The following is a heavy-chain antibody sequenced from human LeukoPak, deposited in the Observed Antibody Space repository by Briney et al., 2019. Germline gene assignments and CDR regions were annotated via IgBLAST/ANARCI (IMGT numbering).Heavy chain of an antibody. CDR1: GFTFGDYA. CDR3: AKDLHSYDSSGYYRTNYFDY. J-gene: IGHJ4*02. V-gene: IGHV3-9*01. D-gene: IGHD3-22*01. CDR2: ISWNSGSI. Sequence: GRSLRLSCAASGFTFGDYAMHWVRQAPGKGLEWVSGISWNSGSIGYADSVKGRFTISRGNAKNSLYLQMNSLRAEDTALYYCAKDLHSYDSSGYYRTNYFDYWGQGTLVTVSS.